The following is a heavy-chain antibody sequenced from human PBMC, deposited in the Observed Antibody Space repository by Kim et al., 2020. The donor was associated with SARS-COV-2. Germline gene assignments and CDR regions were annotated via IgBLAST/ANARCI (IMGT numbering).Heavy chain of an antibody. CDR1: GFTFSSYA. CDR2: ISYDGSNK. Sequence: GGSLRLSCAASGFTFSSYAMHWVRQAPGKGLEWVAVISYDGSNKYYADSVKGRFTISRDNSKNTLYLQMNSLRAEDTAVYYCARDGPYCSGGSCYSYYV. CDR3: ARDGPYCSGGSCYSYYV. D-gene: IGHD2-15*01. V-gene: IGHV3-30*04. J-gene: IGHJ6*01.